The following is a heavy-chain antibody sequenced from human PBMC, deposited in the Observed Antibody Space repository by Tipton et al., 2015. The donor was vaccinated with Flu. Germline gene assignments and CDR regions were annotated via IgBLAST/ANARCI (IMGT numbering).Heavy chain of an antibody. Sequence: SLRLSCAASGFTFRAHTMSCFRQAPGKGLEWVSTVTDGDAATYYYADSVKGRFSISRDNSKNTLYLQMNSLRAEDTAVYYCAKKEGYGYAADMRGQGTVGTVSS. CDR1: GFTFRAHT. CDR2: VTDGDAAT. J-gene: IGHJ3*02. V-gene: IGHV3-23*01. CDR3: AKKEGYGYAADM. D-gene: IGHD4-17*01.